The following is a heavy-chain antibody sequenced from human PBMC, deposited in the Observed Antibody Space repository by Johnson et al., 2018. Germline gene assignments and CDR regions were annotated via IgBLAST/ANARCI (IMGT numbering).Heavy chain of an antibody. V-gene: IGHV3-30*18. CDR2: ISYAGSKK. J-gene: IGHJ3*02. Sequence: VQLLESGGGVVQXGRSXRLXCAASGFTFSSYGIHWVRQAPGKGLEWVAVISYAGSKKYYADSVKGRFTISRDNSKNTLYLQMNSLRAEDTAVYYCAKADAFDIWGQGTMVTVSS. CDR3: AKADAFDI. CDR1: GFTFSSYG.